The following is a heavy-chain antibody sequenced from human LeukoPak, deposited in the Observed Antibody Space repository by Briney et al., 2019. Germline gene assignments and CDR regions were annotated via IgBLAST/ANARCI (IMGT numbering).Heavy chain of an antibody. CDR1: GFTFSSYD. V-gene: IGHV3-13*01. Sequence: GGSLRLSCAASGFTFSSYDMHWARQPTGKGLEWASPIGTAGDTYYPGSVKGRFTISRENAKNSLYLQMNSLRAGETAVYYCARGRGAWAAAGSSDAFDIWGQGTMVTVSS. J-gene: IGHJ3*02. CDR3: ARGRGAWAAAGSSDAFDI. CDR2: IGTAGDT. D-gene: IGHD6-13*01.